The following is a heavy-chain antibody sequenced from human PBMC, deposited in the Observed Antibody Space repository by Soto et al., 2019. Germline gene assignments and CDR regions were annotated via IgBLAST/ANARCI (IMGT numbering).Heavy chain of an antibody. J-gene: IGHJ4*02. CDR2: IIPILGIA. Sequence: QVQLVQSGAEVKKPGSSVKVSCKASGGTFSSYTISWVRQAPGQGLEWMGRIIPILGIANYAQKFQGRVTIXXDXSXXTAYMELSSLRSEDTAVYYCARYGGNPTGGYYFDYWGQGTLVTVSS. V-gene: IGHV1-69*02. CDR3: ARYGGNPTGGYYFDY. CDR1: GGTFSSYT. D-gene: IGHD2-15*01.